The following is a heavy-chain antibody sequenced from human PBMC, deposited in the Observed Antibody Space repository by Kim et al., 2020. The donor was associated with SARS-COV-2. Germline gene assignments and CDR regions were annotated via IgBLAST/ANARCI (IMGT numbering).Heavy chain of an antibody. CDR3: ARGRDYGDPYYFDY. Sequence: NRSLRMRVTISVSTSKNHVSLKLSSVTAADTAVYYCARGRDYGDPYYFDYWGQGTLVTVSS. V-gene: IGHV4-34*01. J-gene: IGHJ4*02. D-gene: IGHD4-17*01.